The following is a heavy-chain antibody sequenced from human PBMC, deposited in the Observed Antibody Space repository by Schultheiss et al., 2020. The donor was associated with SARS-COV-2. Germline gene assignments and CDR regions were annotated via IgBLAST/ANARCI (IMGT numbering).Heavy chain of an antibody. Sequence: GSLRLSCAVYGGSFSGYYWSWIRQPPGKGLEWIGEINHSGSTNYNPSLKSRVTISVDTSKNQFSLKLSSVTAADTAVYYCARGTPYSNYGNWFDPWGQGTLVTVSS. J-gene: IGHJ5*02. CDR2: INHSGST. V-gene: IGHV4-34*01. CDR1: GGSFSGYY. D-gene: IGHD4-11*01. CDR3: ARGTPYSNYGNWFDP.